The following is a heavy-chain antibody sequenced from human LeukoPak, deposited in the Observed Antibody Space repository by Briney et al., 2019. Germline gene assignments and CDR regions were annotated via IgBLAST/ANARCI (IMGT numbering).Heavy chain of an antibody. Sequence: GRSLRLSCAASGFTLSSYAMHWVRQAPGKGLEWVAVISYDGSNKYYADSVKGRFTISRDNSKNTLYLQMNSLKAEDTAVYYCARDRKYQLPWPLYYYYGMDVWGKGTTVTVSS. CDR1: GFTLSSYA. CDR3: ARDRKYQLPWPLYYYYGMDV. CDR2: ISYDGSNK. D-gene: IGHD2-2*01. J-gene: IGHJ6*04. V-gene: IGHV3-30*04.